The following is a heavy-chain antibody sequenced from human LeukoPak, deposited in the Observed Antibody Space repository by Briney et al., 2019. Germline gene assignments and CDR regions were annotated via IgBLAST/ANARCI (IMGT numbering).Heavy chain of an antibody. CDR2: INTDGSST. CDR1: GFTFSSYW. V-gene: IGHV3-74*01. D-gene: IGHD4-17*01. Sequence: GGSLRLSCAASGFTFSSYWMHWVRQAPGKGLVWVSRINTDGSSTSYADSVKGRFTISRDNAKYSLYLQINSLRAEDTAVYYCVRGSYGAYDYWGQGSLVTVSS. CDR3: VRGSYGAYDY. J-gene: IGHJ4*02.